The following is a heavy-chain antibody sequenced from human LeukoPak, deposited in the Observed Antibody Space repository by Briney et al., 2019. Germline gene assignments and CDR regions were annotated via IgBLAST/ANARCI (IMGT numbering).Heavy chain of an antibody. J-gene: IGHJ4*02. Sequence: GASVKVSCKASGYTFTGYYMHWVRQAPGQGLEWMGRINPNSGGTNYAQKFQGRVTITADTSTDTAYMELSSLRSEDTAVYYCATGESWGQGTLVTVSS. V-gene: IGHV1-2*06. CDR1: GYTFTGYY. D-gene: IGHD3-10*01. CDR3: ATGES. CDR2: INPNSGGT.